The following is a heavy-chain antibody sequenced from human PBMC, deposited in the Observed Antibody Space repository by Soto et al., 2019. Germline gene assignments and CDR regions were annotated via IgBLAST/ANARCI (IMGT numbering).Heavy chain of an antibody. J-gene: IGHJ4*02. D-gene: IGHD4-17*01. CDR3: AKDWKDFGDYRPAFDY. V-gene: IGHV3-23*01. Sequence: EVRLLESGGGLVQPGGSLRLSCAASGFTFSNYAMSWVRQAPGKGLEWVSSISGGTNSTYYADSVKGRFAISRDNSKNTLFLQMNGLSAEDTAVYYCAKDWKDFGDYRPAFDYWGPGTLVTVSS. CDR2: ISGGTNST. CDR1: GFTFSNYA.